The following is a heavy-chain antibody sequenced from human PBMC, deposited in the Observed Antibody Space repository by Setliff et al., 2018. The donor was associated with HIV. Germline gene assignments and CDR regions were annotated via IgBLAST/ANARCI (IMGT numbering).Heavy chain of an antibody. CDR2: IIPIFGTT. CDR3: ARERRSGSYGGRDASDI. D-gene: IGHD1-26*01. V-gene: IGHV1-69*13. J-gene: IGHJ3*02. Sequence: SVKVSCKASGDTFSTYTISWVRQAPGQGLAWMGGIIPIFGTTNYAQNFQGRFTITADQSTSTAYMELSSLRSEDTAVYYCARERRSGSYGGRDASDIWGQGTMVTVS. CDR1: GDTFSTYT.